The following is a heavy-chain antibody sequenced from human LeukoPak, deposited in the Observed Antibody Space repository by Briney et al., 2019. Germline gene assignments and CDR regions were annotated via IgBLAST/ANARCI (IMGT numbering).Heavy chain of an antibody. CDR3: ARHDRRKRWLQFGSGAFDI. V-gene: IGHV4-39*01. Sequence: SETLSLTCTVSGGSISSSSYYWGWIRQPPGKGLEWIGSIYYSGSTYYNPSLKSRVTISVDTSKNQFSLKLSSVTAADTAVYYCARHDRRKRWLQFGSGAFDIWGQGTMVTVSS. J-gene: IGHJ3*02. CDR2: IYYSGST. CDR1: GGSISSSSYY. D-gene: IGHD5-24*01.